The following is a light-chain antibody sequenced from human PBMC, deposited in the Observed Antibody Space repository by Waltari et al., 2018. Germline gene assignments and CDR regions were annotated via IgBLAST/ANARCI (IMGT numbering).Light chain of an antibody. CDR1: SLQVGGSYY. Sequence: QSALTQPASVSGSPGQSITISCTGTSLQVGGSYYVPRYQQHPGKAPKLRLYDVSNRPIEVSHRFSGAKSGNTASLTISGLQADDEAEYYCGSYTSSTTLAFGTGTKVTVL. CDR3: GSYTSSTTLA. J-gene: IGLJ1*01. CDR2: DVS. V-gene: IGLV2-14*03.